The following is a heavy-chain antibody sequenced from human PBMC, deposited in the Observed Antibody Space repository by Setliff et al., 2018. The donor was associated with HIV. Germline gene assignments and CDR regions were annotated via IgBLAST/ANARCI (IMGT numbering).Heavy chain of an antibody. J-gene: IGHJ4*02. CDR2: RYYDGNT. CDR1: AYYIRNGYY. CDR3: ARETIRSGHPSEAGFDF. Sequence: SETLSLPCTVSAYYIRNGYYWGWIRQSPGKGLEWVGTRYYDGNTYYNPSLKSRVTMSVDTSKNQFSLNLNSVTAADTAVYYCARETIRSGHPSEAGFDFWGQGALVTVSS. V-gene: IGHV4-38-2*02. D-gene: IGHD6-19*01.